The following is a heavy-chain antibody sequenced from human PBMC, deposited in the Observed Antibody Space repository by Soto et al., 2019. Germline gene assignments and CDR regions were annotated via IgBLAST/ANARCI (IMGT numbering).Heavy chain of an antibody. V-gene: IGHV6-1*01. J-gene: IGHJ6*02. CDR2: TYYRSKWYN. Sequence: SQTLSLTCAISGDSVSSNSAAWNWIRQSPSRGLEWLGRTYYRSKWYNDYAVSVKSRITINPDTSKNQFSLQLNSVTPEDTAVYYCARTHYDFWSGDYYYDGMDVWGQGTTVTVSS. D-gene: IGHD3-3*01. CDR1: GDSVSSNSAA. CDR3: ARTHYDFWSGDYYYDGMDV.